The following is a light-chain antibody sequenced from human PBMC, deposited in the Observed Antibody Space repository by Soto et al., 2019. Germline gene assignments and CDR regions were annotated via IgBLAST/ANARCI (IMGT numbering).Light chain of an antibody. V-gene: IGKV3-20*01. CDR3: QQYAKSPLT. J-gene: IGKJ4*01. Sequence: EVVLTQSPATLSVSPGDRATLSCRASQSVSRNYLAWYQQKPGQAPRLLIYDASSRATGIPDRFSGSGSETDFTLTISRLEAEDFAVYHCQQYAKSPLTFGGGTKLEIK. CDR2: DAS. CDR1: QSVSRNY.